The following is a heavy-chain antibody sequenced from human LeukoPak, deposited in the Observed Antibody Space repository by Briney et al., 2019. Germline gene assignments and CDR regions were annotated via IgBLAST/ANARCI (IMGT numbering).Heavy chain of an antibody. V-gene: IGHV4-4*02. CDR3: ARRRRIYGDYFVRAFDI. D-gene: IGHD4-17*01. J-gene: IGHJ3*02. CDR2: IYHSGST. CDR1: GGSISSSYW. Sequence: PSGTLSLTCGVSGGSISSSYWWSWVRQPPGKGLEWIGEIYHSGSTNYNPSLKSRVTISLDTSKNQFSLNVSSVTAADTSVYYCARRRRIYGDYFVRAFDIWGQGTMVTVSS.